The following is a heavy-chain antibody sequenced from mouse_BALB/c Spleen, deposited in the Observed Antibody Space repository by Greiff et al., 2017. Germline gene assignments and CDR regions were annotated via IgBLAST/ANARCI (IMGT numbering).Heavy chain of an antibody. CDR2: IDPANGNT. CDR3: AGFDY. Sequence: VHVKQSGAELVKPGASVKLSCTASGFNIKDTYMHWVKQRPEQGLEWIGRIDPANGNTKYDPKFQGKATITADTSSNTAYLQLSSLTSEDTAVYYCAGFDYWGQGTTLTVSS. J-gene: IGHJ2*01. V-gene: IGHV14-3*02. CDR1: GFNIKDTY.